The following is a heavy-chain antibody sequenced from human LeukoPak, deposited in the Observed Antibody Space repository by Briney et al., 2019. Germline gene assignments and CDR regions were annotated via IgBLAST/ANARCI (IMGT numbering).Heavy chain of an antibody. CDR3: AAVAPSGPFGY. J-gene: IGHJ4*02. D-gene: IGHD2-15*01. V-gene: IGHV1-2*02. CDR2: INVNSGDT. Sequence: ASVKVSCKASGYAFTGYYMHWVRQAPGQGLEWMGWINVNSGDTNYEQKFQGRVTMTRDTSISTAYMELTRLRSDDTAVYFCAAVAPSGPFGYWGQGTLVIVSS. CDR1: GYAFTGYY.